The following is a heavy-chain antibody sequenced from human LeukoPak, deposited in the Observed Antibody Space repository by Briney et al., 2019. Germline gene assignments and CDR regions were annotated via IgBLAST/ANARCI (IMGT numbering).Heavy chain of an antibody. CDR1: GYTFTNYG. Sequence: GASLKVSCKASGYTFTNYGITWVRQAPGQGLEWMGWTSAHNGDIKYAQKFQGRVTMTTDTSTTTAYMELRSLRSDDTAVYYCARRQYSGGGSYYSGSCAYWGQGTLVTVTS. CDR3: ARRQYSGGGSYYSGSCAY. CDR2: TSAHNGDI. J-gene: IGHJ4*02. V-gene: IGHV1-18*01. D-gene: IGHD2-15*01.